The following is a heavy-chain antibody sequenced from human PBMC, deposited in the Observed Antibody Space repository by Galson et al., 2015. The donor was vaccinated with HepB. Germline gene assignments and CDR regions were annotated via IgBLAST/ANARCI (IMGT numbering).Heavy chain of an antibody. CDR1: GGTFSSYA. CDR3: ARAPLDAVAGNNWFDP. V-gene: IGHV1-69*10. Sequence: SVKVSCKASGGTFSSYAISWVRQAPGQGLEWMGGIIPILGIANYAQKFQGRVTITADKSTSTAYMELSSLRSEDTAVYYCARAPLDAVAGNNWFDPWGQGTLVTVSS. D-gene: IGHD6-19*01. J-gene: IGHJ5*02. CDR2: IIPILGIA.